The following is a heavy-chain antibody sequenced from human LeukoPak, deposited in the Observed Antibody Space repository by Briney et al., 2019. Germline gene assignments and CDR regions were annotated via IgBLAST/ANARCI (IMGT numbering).Heavy chain of an antibody. J-gene: IGHJ4*02. Sequence: GGSLRLSCAASGFTLSSYGMHWVRQAPGKGLEWVAVISYDGSNKYYADSVKGRFTISRDNSKNTLYLQMNSLRAEDTAVYHCARAVAGPDYWGQGTLVTVSS. V-gene: IGHV3-30*03. CDR3: ARAVAGPDY. CDR1: GFTLSSYG. D-gene: IGHD6-19*01. CDR2: ISYDGSNK.